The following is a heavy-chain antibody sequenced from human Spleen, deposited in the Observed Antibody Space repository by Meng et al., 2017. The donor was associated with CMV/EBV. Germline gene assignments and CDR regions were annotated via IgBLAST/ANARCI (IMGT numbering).Heavy chain of an antibody. Sequence: GEPLKISCVASGFNFSTYGMHWVRQAPGKGLEWVAFIRFEGDFKYYADSVKGRFTVSRDNSKNTLYLQMNSLRTEDTAVYYCAKDKRLEWLLPFDYWGQGTLVTVSS. V-gene: IGHV3-30*02. CDR2: IRFEGDFK. J-gene: IGHJ4*02. D-gene: IGHD3-3*01. CDR3: AKDKRLEWLLPFDY. CDR1: GFNFSTYG.